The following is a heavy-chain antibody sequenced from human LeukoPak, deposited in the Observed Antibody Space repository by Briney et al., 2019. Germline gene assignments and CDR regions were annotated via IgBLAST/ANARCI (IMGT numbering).Heavy chain of an antibody. Sequence: GASVKVSCKASGFTFTDYYMHWVRLAPGQGLEWMGYINPHSGVTSFPQKFRGRVTLTTDTSISAACMELSSLISDDTAMYYCVREGITKAFDLWGQGALVTVSS. D-gene: IGHD1-14*01. CDR2: INPHSGVT. J-gene: IGHJ4*02. CDR3: VREGITKAFDL. V-gene: IGHV1-2*02. CDR1: GFTFTDYY.